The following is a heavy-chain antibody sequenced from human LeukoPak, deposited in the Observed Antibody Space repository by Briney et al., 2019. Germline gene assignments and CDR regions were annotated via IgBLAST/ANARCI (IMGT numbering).Heavy chain of an antibody. CDR2: ISYDGSNK. D-gene: IGHD2-2*01. J-gene: IGHJ6*02. CDR3: ARDLFKGSSTSVGYFGMDV. V-gene: IGHV3-30*04. Sequence: GRSLRLSCAASGFTFSSYAMHWVRQVPGKGLEWVTVISYDGSNKYYADSVKGRCTISRDNSKNTVYLQLSSLRAEDTAVYYCARDLFKGSSTSVGYFGMDVWGLGTTVIVSS. CDR1: GFTFSSYA.